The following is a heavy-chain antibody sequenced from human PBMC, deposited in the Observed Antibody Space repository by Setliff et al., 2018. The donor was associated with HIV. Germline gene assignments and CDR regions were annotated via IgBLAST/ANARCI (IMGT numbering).Heavy chain of an antibody. V-gene: IGHV4-38-2*02. CDR1: DYSIGSGYF. Sequence: SETLSLTCTVSDYSIGSGYFWGWIRQPPGKGLEWIGTIYHSGRTDYNPSLETRATISVDTSKNQFSLRLTSVTAADTAVYYCARRTYPGSYTPYFDYWGQGTLVTVSS. J-gene: IGHJ4*02. D-gene: IGHD1-1*01. CDR2: IYHSGRT. CDR3: ARRTYPGSYTPYFDY.